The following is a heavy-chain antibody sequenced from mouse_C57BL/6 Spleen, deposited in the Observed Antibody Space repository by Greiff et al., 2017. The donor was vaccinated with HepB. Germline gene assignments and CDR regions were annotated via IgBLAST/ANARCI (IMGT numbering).Heavy chain of an antibody. J-gene: IGHJ1*03. Sequence: VQLQQSGAELARPGASVKLSCKASGYTFTSYGISWVKQRTGQGLEWIGEIYPRSGNTYYNEKFKGKATLTADKSSSTAYMELRSLTSEDSAVYFCARGTDNYGSSYGYFDVWGTGTTVTVSS. CDR2: IYPRSGNT. D-gene: IGHD1-1*01. V-gene: IGHV1-81*01. CDR3: ARGTDNYGSSYGYFDV. CDR1: GYTFTSYG.